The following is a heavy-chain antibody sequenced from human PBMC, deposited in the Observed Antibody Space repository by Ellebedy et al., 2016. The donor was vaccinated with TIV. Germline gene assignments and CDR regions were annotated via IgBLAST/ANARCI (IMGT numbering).Heavy chain of an antibody. CDR1: GGTFSSYA. J-gene: IGHJ4*02. Sequence: SVKVSXKASGGTFSSYAISWVRQAPGQGLEWMGGIIPIFGTANYAQKFQGRVTITADKSTSTAYMELSSLRSEDTAVYYCATVATPALGYFDYWGQGTLVTVSS. CDR3: ATVATPALGYFDY. V-gene: IGHV1-69*06. D-gene: IGHD5-12*01. CDR2: IIPIFGTA.